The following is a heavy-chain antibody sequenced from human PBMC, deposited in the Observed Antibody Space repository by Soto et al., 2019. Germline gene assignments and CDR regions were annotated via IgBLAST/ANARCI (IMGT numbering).Heavy chain of an antibody. CDR2: ISAYNGNT. D-gene: IGHD1-26*01. Sequence: ASVKVSCKASGYTFTSYGISWVRQAPGQGLEWMGWISAYNGNTNYAQKLQGRVTMTTDTSTSTAYMELRSLRSEDTAVYYCARDDSGFSGSHSIDYFNYWGQGALVTVSS. CDR1: GYTFTSYG. CDR3: ARDDSGFSGSHSIDYFNY. J-gene: IGHJ4*02. V-gene: IGHV1-18*01.